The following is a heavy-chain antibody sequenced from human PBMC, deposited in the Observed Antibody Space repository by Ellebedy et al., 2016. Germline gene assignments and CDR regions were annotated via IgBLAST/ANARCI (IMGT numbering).Heavy chain of an antibody. V-gene: IGHV3-23*01. J-gene: IGHJ4*02. Sequence: GESLKISXVASGLSFGNFFMSWVRQAPGGGLEWFSTISGGGDATVYADSVKGRFTISRDNSRNTLYLQMNSLRAEDTAVYYCYYGHYSASWGQGTLVTVSS. CDR3: YYGHYSAS. D-gene: IGHD4-17*01. CDR2: ISGGGDAT. CDR1: GLSFGNFF.